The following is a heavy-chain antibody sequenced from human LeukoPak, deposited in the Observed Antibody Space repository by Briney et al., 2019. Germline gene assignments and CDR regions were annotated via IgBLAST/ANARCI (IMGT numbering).Heavy chain of an antibody. CDR1: GGSISSYY. V-gene: IGHV4-59*01. CDR2: IYYSGST. CDR3: ARVVELWFPEKGYYFDF. J-gene: IGHJ4*02. D-gene: IGHD5-18*01. Sequence: PSETLSLTCTVSGGSISSYYWSWIRQPPGKGLEWIGYIYYSGSTNYNPSLKSRVTISVETSKNQFSLKLSSVTAADTAVYYCARVVELWFPEKGYYFDFWGQGTLVTVSS.